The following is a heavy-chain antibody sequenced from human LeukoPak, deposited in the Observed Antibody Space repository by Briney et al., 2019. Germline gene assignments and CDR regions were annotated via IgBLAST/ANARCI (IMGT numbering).Heavy chain of an antibody. J-gene: IGHJ4*02. Sequence: QSGGSLRLSCAASGFTFSSYWMSWVRQAPGKGLEWVANIKQDGSEKYYVDSAKGRFTISRDNAKNSLYLQMNSLRAEDTAVYYCARDPIRPIAVAGLDYWGQGTLVTVSS. CDR3: ARDPIRPIAVAGLDY. CDR1: GFTFSSYW. D-gene: IGHD6-19*01. V-gene: IGHV3-7*01. CDR2: IKQDGSEK.